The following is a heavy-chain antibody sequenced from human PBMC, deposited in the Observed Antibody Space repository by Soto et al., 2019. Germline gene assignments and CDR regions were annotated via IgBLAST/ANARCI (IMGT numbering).Heavy chain of an antibody. V-gene: IGHV3-30*18. CDR2: LSYDGRNK. CDR1: GFTFSSYG. D-gene: IGHD4-17*01. Sequence: QVQLVESGGGVVQPGRSLKLSCAASGFTFSSYGMHWVRQAPGKGLEWVTVLSYDGRNKYYADSVKGRFTISRDNSKNTLYLQVNSLRAEDTAVYYCAKDRDSGGAAYYFDYWGQGTLVTVSS. CDR3: AKDRDSGGAAYYFDY. J-gene: IGHJ4*02.